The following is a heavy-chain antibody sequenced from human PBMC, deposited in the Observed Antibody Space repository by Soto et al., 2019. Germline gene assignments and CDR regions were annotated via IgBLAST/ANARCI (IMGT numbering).Heavy chain of an antibody. V-gene: IGHV3-23*01. Sequence: EVQLLESGGGLVQPGGSLRLSCAASGFTFSSYAMTWVRQAPAQGLEWVSGISGSGGGTYYADSVKGRFTISRDSSKNTLYLKMDSLRAEDTAVYYCAKKTDSSSPWGALDIWGQGTMSAYLQ. D-gene: IGHD6-6*01. J-gene: IGHJ3*02. CDR3: AKKTDSSSPWGALDI. CDR1: GFTFSSYA. CDR2: ISGSGGGT.